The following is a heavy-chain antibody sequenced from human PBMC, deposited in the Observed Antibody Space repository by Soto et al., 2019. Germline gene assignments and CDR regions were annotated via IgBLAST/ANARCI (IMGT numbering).Heavy chain of an antibody. CDR2: ISFHGSNK. V-gene: IGHV3-30*18. Sequence: QVQLVESGGGVVQPGRSLRLSCAASGFTFSAYGMHWVRQAPGKGLEWVAFISFHGSNKYYGDSVKGRFTISRDNSKNTLYLQMNSLRAEDTAVYYCAKDSSAWTLDYWGQGTLVTVSS. CDR3: AKDSSAWTLDY. D-gene: IGHD6-19*01. J-gene: IGHJ4*02. CDR1: GFTFSAYG.